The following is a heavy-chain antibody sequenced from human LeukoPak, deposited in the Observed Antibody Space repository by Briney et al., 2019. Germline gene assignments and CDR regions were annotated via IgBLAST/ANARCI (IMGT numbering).Heavy chain of an antibody. CDR1: GGSISSSNW. CDR2: IYHSGST. CDR3: AREENSSSWYKYFDY. Sequence: SGTLSLTCAVSGGSISSSNWWCWVRQPPGKGLEWIGEIYHSGSTNYNPSLKSRVTRSVDKSKNQFSLKLSSVTAADTAVYYCAREENSSSWYKYFDYWGQGTLVTVSS. J-gene: IGHJ4*02. V-gene: IGHV4-4*02. D-gene: IGHD6-13*01.